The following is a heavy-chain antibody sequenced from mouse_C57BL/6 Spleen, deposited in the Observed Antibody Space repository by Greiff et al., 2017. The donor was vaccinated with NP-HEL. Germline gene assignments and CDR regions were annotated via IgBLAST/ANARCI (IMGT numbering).Heavy chain of an antibody. V-gene: IGHV1-64*01. CDR2: IHPNSGST. J-gene: IGHJ3*01. Sequence: VQLQQSGAELVKPGASVKLSCKASGYTFTSYWMHWVKQRPGQGLEWIGMIHPNSGSTNYNEKFKSKATLTVDKSSSTAYMQLSSLTSEDSAVYYCARGGTTANWFAYWGQGTLVTVSA. CDR1: GYTFTSYW. D-gene: IGHD1-2*01. CDR3: ARGGTTANWFAY.